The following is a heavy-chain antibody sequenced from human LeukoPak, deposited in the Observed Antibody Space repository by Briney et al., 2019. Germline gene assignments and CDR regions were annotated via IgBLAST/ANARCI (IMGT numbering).Heavy chain of an antibody. CDR3: AKDPYSGSFEYFQH. CDR2: ISHDGSKK. Sequence: PGGSLRLSCAASGFTFSSYAMSWVRQAPGKGLEWVAVISHDGSKKYYADSVKGRFTISRDNSKNTLYLQMNSLRDEDTAVYYCAKDPYSGSFEYFQHWGQGTLVTVSP. D-gene: IGHD1-26*01. J-gene: IGHJ1*01. CDR1: GFTFSSYA. V-gene: IGHV3-30*18.